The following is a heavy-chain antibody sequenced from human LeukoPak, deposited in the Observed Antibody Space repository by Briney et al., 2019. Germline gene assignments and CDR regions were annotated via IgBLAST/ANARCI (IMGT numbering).Heavy chain of an antibody. J-gene: IGHJ4*02. CDR2: IKQDGSEK. V-gene: IGHV3-7*01. D-gene: IGHD3-22*01. CDR3: ARDGDTSGYSD. Sequence: GGSLRLSCAASGFTFSGYWMSWVRQAPGKGLEWVANIKQDGSEKYYVDSVKGRFTISRDNAKNSLYLQMTSLRAEDTAVYYCARDGDTSGYSDWGQGTLVTVSS. CDR1: GFTFSGYW.